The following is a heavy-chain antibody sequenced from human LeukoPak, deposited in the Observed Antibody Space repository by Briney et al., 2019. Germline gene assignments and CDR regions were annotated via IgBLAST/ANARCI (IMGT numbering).Heavy chain of an antibody. CDR2: IYPNDSDT. CDR3: AKQSIYYYGMDV. J-gene: IGHJ6*02. Sequence: GESLKISCEASGYVFKNYWIAWVRQTPEKGLEWMGIIYPNDSDTRYNPSFQGQVTISADTSTNTAYLQWNSLKASDTAMYYCAKQSIYYYGMDVWGQGTTVTVSS. V-gene: IGHV5-51*01. CDR1: GYVFKNYW.